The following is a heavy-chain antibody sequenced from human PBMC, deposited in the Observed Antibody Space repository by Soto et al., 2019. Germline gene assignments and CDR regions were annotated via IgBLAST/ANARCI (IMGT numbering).Heavy chain of an antibody. CDR1: GYFFTSHY. Sequence: ASVKVSCKTSGYFFTSHYIHWVRLAPGRGLEWMGRINPNNGDANSPQKFQGRVTMTSDTSISTAYMEMSGLRSDDTALYYCAREITYGGGSFSLGLWGQGTLVTVSS. CDR3: AREITYGGGSFSLGL. J-gene: IGHJ4*02. V-gene: IGHV1-2*06. D-gene: IGHD3-10*01. CDR2: INPNNGDA.